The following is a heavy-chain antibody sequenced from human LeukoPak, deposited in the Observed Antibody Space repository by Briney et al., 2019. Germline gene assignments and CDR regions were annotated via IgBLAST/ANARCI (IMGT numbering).Heavy chain of an antibody. D-gene: IGHD1-1*01. V-gene: IGHV1-2*02. J-gene: IGHJ3*02. Sequence: ASVKVSCKAPGYTFTGYYMHWVRQAPGQGLEWMGWINPNSGGTNYAQKFQGRVTMTRDTSISTAYMELSRLRSDDTAVYYCARVQRWKDAFDIWGQGTMVTVSS. CDR2: INPNSGGT. CDR3: ARVQRWKDAFDI. CDR1: GYTFTGYY.